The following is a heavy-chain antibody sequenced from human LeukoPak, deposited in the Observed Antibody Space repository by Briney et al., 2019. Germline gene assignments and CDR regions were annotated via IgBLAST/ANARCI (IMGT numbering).Heavy chain of an antibody. CDR3: AKVMTRTMVRGVPPSDY. CDR2: ISGSGGST. D-gene: IGHD3-10*01. V-gene: IGHV3-23*01. Sequence: PGGSLRLSCAASGYTFSSYAMSWVRQAPGKGLEWVSAISGSGGSTYYADSVKGRFTISRDNSTNTLYLQMNSLRAEDTAVYYCAKVMTRTMVRGVPPSDYWGQGTLVTVSS. CDR1: GYTFSSYA. J-gene: IGHJ4*02.